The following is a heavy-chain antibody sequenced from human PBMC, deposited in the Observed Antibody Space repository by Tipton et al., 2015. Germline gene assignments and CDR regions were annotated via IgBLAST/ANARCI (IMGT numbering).Heavy chain of an antibody. J-gene: IGHJ6*02. Sequence: TLSLTCTVSGGSVTSGSYYWSWIRQPPGKGLEWIGYISYTDGAHYNPALKSRVTISVDTSKNHFSLTLNSVAAADTAVYYCARDLEHGMVVWGHGTTVTVSS. D-gene: IGHD5-24*01. V-gene: IGHV4-61*01. CDR1: GGSVTSGSYY. CDR2: ISYTDGA. CDR3: ARDLEHGMVV.